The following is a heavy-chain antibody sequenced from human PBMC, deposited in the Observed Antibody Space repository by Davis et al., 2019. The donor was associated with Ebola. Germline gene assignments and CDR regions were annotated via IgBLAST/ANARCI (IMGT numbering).Heavy chain of an antibody. Sequence: GESLKISCAASGFTFSHYWMNWVRQAPGRGLEWVGRLKSKSDGGTADYAAPVEGRFTISRDDSKNMVYLQMDSLKTEDTAVYYCTTVGLVVAELDYWGQGTLVTVSS. J-gene: IGHJ4*02. CDR1: GFTFSHYW. V-gene: IGHV3-15*01. CDR2: LKSKSDGGTA. CDR3: TTVGLVVAELDY. D-gene: IGHD2-15*01.